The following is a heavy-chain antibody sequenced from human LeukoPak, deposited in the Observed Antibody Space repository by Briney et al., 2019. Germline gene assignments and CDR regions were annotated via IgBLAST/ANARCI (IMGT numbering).Heavy chain of an antibody. CDR1: GGSFSGYY. V-gene: IGHV4-34*01. D-gene: IGHD6-13*01. Sequence: SETLSLTCAVYGGSFSGYYWSWIRQPPGKGLEWIGEINHSGSTNYNPSLKSRVTISVDTSKNQFSLKLSSVTAADTAVYYCARFKARWYSRPGPFDYWGQGTLVTVSS. J-gene: IGHJ4*02. CDR3: ARFKARWYSRPGPFDY. CDR2: INHSGST.